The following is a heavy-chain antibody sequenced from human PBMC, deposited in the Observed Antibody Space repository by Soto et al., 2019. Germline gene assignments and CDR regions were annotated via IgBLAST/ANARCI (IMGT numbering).Heavy chain of an antibody. CDR2: IYYSGST. D-gene: IGHD5-12*01. V-gene: IGHV4-59*08. Sequence: SETLSLTCTVSGGSISSYYWSWIRQPPGKGLEWIGYIYYSGSTNYNPSLKSRVTISVDTSKNQFSLKLSSVTAADTAVYYCARHSSGYAFASYYYYMDVWGKGTTVTVSS. J-gene: IGHJ6*03. CDR3: ARHSSGYAFASYYYYMDV. CDR1: GGSISSYY.